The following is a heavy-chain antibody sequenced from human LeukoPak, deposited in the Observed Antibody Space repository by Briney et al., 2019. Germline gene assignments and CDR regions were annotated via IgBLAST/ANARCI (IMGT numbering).Heavy chain of an antibody. J-gene: IGHJ6*03. V-gene: IGHV3-23*01. Sequence: PGGSLRLSCAASGFTFSSYAMSWVRQAPGKGLEWVSTISDSGSGGNTYYADSVKGRFTISRDNSKNTLYLQMNSLRAEDTAVYYCAKRLRVYYYMDVWGKGTTVTISS. D-gene: IGHD2-15*01. CDR1: GFTFSSYA. CDR3: AKRLRVYYYMDV. CDR2: ISDSGSGGNT.